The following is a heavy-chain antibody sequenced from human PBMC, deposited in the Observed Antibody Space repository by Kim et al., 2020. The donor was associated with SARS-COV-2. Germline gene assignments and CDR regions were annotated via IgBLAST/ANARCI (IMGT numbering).Heavy chain of an antibody. CDR3: ARDGDFYDSSGIDY. J-gene: IGHJ4*02. D-gene: IGHD3-22*01. Sequence: AESVRGQFTSSRENSKDTLYLQMHSLKAEDTAVYYCARDGDFYDSSGIDYWGQGTLVTVSS. V-gene: IGHV3-30*07.